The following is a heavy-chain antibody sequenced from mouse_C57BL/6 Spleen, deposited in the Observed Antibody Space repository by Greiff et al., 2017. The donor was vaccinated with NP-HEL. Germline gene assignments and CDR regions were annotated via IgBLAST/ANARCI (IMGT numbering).Heavy chain of an antibody. V-gene: IGHV3-5*01. CDR1: GISITTGNYR. CDR3: ARYYYGSSYDYFDY. D-gene: IGHD1-1*01. J-gene: IGHJ2*01. Sequence: DVQLQESGPGLVKPSQTVFLTCTVTGISITTGNYRWSWIRQVPGNKLEWIGYIYYSGTITYNPSLTSRTTITRDTPKNQFFLEMNSLTAEDTATYYCARYYYGSSYDYFDYWGQGTTLTVSS. CDR2: IYYSGTI.